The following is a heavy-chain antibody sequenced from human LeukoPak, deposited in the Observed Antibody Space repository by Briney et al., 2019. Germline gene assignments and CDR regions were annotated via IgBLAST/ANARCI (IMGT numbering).Heavy chain of an antibody. V-gene: IGHV3-33*01. J-gene: IGHJ5*02. Sequence: QPGRSLRLSCAASGFTFSSYGMHWVRQAPGKGLEWVAVIWYDGSNKYYADSVKGRFTISRDNSKNTLYLQMNGLRAEDTAVYYCARELKDYDILTGWSLGPWGQGTLVTVSS. CDR3: ARELKDYDILTGWSLGP. CDR2: IWYDGSNK. D-gene: IGHD3-9*01. CDR1: GFTFSSYG.